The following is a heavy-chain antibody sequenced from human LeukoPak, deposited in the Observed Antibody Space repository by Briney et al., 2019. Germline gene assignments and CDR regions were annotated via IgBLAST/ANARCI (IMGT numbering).Heavy chain of an antibody. CDR2: IIPIFGTA. CDR3: ARDSIGGYDILSGYVPAPNWFDP. V-gene: IGHV1-69*06. J-gene: IGHJ5*02. CDR1: GGTFSGYA. D-gene: IGHD3-9*01. Sequence: SVKVSCKASGGTFSGYAISWVRQAPGQGLEWMGGIIPIFGTANYAQKFQGRVTITADKSTSTAYMELSSLRCEDTAVYYCARDSIGGYDILSGYVPAPNWFDPWGQGTLVTVSS.